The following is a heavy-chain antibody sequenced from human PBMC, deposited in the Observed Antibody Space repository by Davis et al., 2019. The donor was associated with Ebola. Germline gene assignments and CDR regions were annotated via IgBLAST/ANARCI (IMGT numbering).Heavy chain of an antibody. CDR2: IYLGDSRM. V-gene: IGHV5-51*01. CDR3: AKHRFSTSLYTALDI. Sequence: PGGSLRLSCKGSGYSINNYWIAWVRQAPGKGLEWMGTIYLGDSRMRYSPSFQGQVTISVDKSISTAFLQWSGLRASDTAIYYCAKHRFSTSLYTALDIWGQGTKVTVSS. CDR1: GYSINNYW. J-gene: IGHJ3*02. D-gene: IGHD2-2*01.